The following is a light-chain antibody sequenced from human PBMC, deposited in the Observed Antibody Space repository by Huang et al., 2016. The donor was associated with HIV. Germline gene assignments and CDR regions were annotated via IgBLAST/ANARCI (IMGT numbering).Light chain of an antibody. CDR2: AAS. CDR3: QQRRNWPPYT. V-gene: IGKV3-11*01. Sequence: EVVLTQSPATPSLSPGERATLSCRASQGVSSSFAWYQQKPVQAPRLLIYAASVRATGIPARFSGSASGTDFTLTISSLEPEDFAVYYCQQRRNWPPYTFGQGTKLEIK. J-gene: IGKJ2*01. CDR1: QGVSSS.